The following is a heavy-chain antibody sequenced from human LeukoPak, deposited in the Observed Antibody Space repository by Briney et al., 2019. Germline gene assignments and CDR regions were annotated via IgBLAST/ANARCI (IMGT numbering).Heavy chain of an antibody. CDR2: MNPNSGNT. Sequence: GASVKVSCKASGYTFTSYDINWVRQATGQGLEWIGRMNPNSGNTGYAQKFQGRVTITRNTSISTAYMELSSLRSEDTAVYYCARLMITFGGTYREDYWGQGTLVTVSS. CDR1: GYTFTSYD. CDR3: ARLMITFGGTYREDY. D-gene: IGHD3-16*01. V-gene: IGHV1-8*03. J-gene: IGHJ4*02.